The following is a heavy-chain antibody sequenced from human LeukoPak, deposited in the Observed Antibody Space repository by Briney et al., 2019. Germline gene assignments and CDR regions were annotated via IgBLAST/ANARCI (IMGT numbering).Heavy chain of an antibody. CDR3: ARPQGWLGTQPFDY. CDR1: GGSFSGYY. D-gene: IGHD6-19*01. J-gene: IGHJ4*02. CDR2: INHSGST. V-gene: IGHV4-34*01. Sequence: PSETLSLTCAVYGGSFSGYYWSWIRQPPGKGLEWIGEINHSGSTNYNPSLKSRVTISVDTSKNKFSLKLSSVTAADTAVYYCARPQGWLGTQPFDYWGQGTLVTVSS.